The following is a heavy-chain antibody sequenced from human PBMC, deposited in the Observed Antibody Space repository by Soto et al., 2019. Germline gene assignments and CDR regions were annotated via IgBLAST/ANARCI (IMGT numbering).Heavy chain of an antibody. CDR3: ARQRYSPRFDY. CDR2: IYYSGST. J-gene: IGHJ4*02. Sequence: PSETLSLTCTVSGGSISSYYWRWIRQPPGKGLEWIGYIYYSGSTNYNPSLKSRVTISVDTSKNQFSLKLSSVTAADTAVYYCARQRYSPRFDYWGQGTLVTVSS. D-gene: IGHD1-26*01. CDR1: GGSISSYY. V-gene: IGHV4-59*08.